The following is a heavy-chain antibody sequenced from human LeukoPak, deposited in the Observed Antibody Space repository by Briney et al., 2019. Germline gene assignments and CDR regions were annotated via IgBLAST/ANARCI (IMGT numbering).Heavy chain of an antibody. D-gene: IGHD1-26*01. Sequence: GGSLRLSCAASGFTFRSYAMSWVRQSPGKGLEWVSSISFSGGTTYYADSVKGRFTISRDSSKNTLYLQMNSLRAEDTAVYYCAKDGVYGGSYPYYFDYWGQGTLVTVSS. V-gene: IGHV3-23*01. CDR2: ISFSGGTT. J-gene: IGHJ4*02. CDR1: GFTFRSYA. CDR3: AKDGVYGGSYPYYFDY.